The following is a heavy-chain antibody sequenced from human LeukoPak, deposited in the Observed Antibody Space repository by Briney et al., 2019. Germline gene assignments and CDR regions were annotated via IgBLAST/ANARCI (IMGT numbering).Heavy chain of an antibody. CDR1: GFTFSSYE. D-gene: IGHD3-10*01. CDR3: ARESYFFDS. CDR2: LKQDGSEE. Sequence: GGSLRLSCAGSGFTFSSYEMNWVRRAPGKGLEWVANLKQDGSEEYYVDSVKGRFTISRDNAKNSLYLQMNSLRAEDTAVYYCARESYFFDSWGQGTLVTVSS. J-gene: IGHJ4*02. V-gene: IGHV3-7*05.